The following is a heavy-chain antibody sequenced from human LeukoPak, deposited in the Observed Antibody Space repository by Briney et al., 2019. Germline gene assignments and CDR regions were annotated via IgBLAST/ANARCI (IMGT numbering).Heavy chain of an antibody. CDR3: ARSGAAGSYYYYYMDV. CDR2: TNSSGSNI. D-gene: IGHD6-13*01. J-gene: IGHJ6*03. V-gene: IGHV3-48*03. Sequence: GGSLRLSCAASGFTFSSYEMNWLRQAPGKGLEWVSYTNSSGSNIYYADSVKGRFTISRDNAKNSLYLQMNSLRAEDTAVYYCARSGAAGSYYYYYMDVWGKGTTVTVSS. CDR1: GFTFSSYE.